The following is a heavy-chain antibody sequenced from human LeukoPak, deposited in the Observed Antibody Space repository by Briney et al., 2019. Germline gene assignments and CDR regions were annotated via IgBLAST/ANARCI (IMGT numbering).Heavy chain of an antibody. Sequence: ASVKVSCKASGGTFSSYAISWVRQAPGQGLEWMGWMNPNSGNTGYAQKFQGRVTITRNTSISTAYMELSSLRSEDTAVYHCAKSNYYDSSGYFFDYWGQGTLVTVSS. CDR1: GGTFSSYA. CDR3: AKSNYYDSSGYFFDY. D-gene: IGHD3-22*01. V-gene: IGHV1-8*03. CDR2: MNPNSGNT. J-gene: IGHJ4*02.